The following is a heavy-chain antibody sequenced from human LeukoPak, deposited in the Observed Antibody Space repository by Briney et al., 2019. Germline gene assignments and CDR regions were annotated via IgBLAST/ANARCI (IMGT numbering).Heavy chain of an antibody. CDR1: GYTFTRYY. Sequence: ASVKVSCKASGYTFTRYYMHWVGQAPGQGLEWMGWINPNSGGTNYAQKFQGRGTMTRDTSITTAYMELSRLRSDDTAVYYCARGREMATMVTAYWGQGTLVTVSS. CDR2: INPNSGGT. V-gene: IGHV1-2*02. J-gene: IGHJ4*02. D-gene: IGHD5-24*01. CDR3: ARGREMATMVTAY.